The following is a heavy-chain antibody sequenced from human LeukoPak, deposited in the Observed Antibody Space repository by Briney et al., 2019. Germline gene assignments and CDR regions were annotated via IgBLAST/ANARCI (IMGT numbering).Heavy chain of an antibody. CDR2: ISYDGSNK. CDR3: AKDLGYGSGWTFDY. V-gene: IGHV3-30*18. Sequence: PGGSLRLSCAASGFTLSSYSMNWVRQAPGKGLEWVAVISYDGSNKCYADSVKGRFTISRDNSKNTLYLQMNSLRAEDTAVYYCAKDLGYGSGWTFDYWGQGTLVTVSS. CDR1: GFTLSSYS. D-gene: IGHD6-19*01. J-gene: IGHJ4*02.